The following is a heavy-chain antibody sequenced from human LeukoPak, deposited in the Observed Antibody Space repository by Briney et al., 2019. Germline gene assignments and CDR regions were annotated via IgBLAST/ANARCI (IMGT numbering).Heavy chain of an antibody. V-gene: IGHV3-21*01. J-gene: IGHJ4*02. CDR3: ARVNRWFGELFTDY. Sequence: GGSLRLSCAASGFTFSSYSMNWVRQAPGNGLEWVSSISSSSSYIYYADSVKGRFTISRDNAKNSLYLQMNSLRAEDTAVYYCARVNRWFGELFTDYWGQGTLVTVSS. CDR2: ISSSSSYI. D-gene: IGHD3-10*01. CDR1: GFTFSSYS.